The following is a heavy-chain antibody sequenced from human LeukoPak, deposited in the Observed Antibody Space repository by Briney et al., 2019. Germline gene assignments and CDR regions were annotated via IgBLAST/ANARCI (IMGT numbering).Heavy chain of an antibody. J-gene: IGHJ6*03. CDR1: GSSISDYS. Sequence: PSETLSLTCTVSGSSISDYSWTWIRQPAGKGLEWIGHIYTSGSTNFNPSLKSRVTMSVDTSKNQFSLKLSSVTAADTAVYYCARNMQQLYYYYYMDVWGKGTTVTVSS. V-gene: IGHV4-4*07. CDR3: ARNMQQLYYYYYMDV. D-gene: IGHD6-13*01. CDR2: IYTSGST.